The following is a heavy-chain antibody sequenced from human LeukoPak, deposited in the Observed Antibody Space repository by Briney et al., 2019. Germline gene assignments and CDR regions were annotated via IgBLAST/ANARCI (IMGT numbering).Heavy chain of an antibody. D-gene: IGHD2-8*01. V-gene: IGHV4-34*01. CDR2: INRSGSA. J-gene: IGHJ3*02. Sequence: SETLSLTCAVYGVCFSGYCWSWIRQPPGKGLEWIGYINRSGSANYNPSLESRVTISVDTSKKQFFVKPRSGTAADTAVVYCGTGGWRRTDLVLMVYPIGAFAICGQGTMVTVSS. CDR3: GTGGWRRTDLVLMVYPIGAFAI. CDR1: GVCFSGYC.